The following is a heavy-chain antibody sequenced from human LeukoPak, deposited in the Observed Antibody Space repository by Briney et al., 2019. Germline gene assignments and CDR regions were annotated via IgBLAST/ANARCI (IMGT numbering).Heavy chain of an antibody. J-gene: IGHJ6*02. D-gene: IGHD2-15*01. CDR3: AKDTRGYCSGGSCYPRYYGMDV. Sequence: PGGSLRLSCAASGFTFSTHSMYWVRQAPGKGLEWVSSISASSNFIHYAESVRGRFTISRDNAKNSLYLQMNSLGAQDTAVYYCAKDTRGYCSGGSCYPRYYGMDVWGQGTTVTVSS. CDR2: ISASSNFI. V-gene: IGHV3-21*01. CDR1: GFTFSTHS.